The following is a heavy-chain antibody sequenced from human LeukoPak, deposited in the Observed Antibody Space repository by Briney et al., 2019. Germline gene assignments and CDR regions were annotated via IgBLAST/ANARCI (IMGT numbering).Heavy chain of an antibody. V-gene: IGHV1-18*01. CDR1: GYTFTSYG. CDR3: ATLRGMVRGVPQHWFDP. J-gene: IGHJ5*02. D-gene: IGHD3-10*01. Sequence: ASVKVSCKASGYTFTSYGISWVRQAPGQGLEWMGWISAYNGNTDYAQKFQGRVTMTTDTSTNTAYMDLRSLRSDDTAVYYCATLRGMVRGVPQHWFDPWGQGTLVTVSS. CDR2: ISAYNGNT.